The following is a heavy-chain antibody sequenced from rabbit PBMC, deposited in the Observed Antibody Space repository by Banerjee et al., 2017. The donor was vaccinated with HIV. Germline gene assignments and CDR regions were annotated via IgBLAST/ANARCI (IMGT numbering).Heavy chain of an antibody. CDR3: ARDVGDDSGGVYFDL. J-gene: IGHJ4*01. Sequence: QEQLEESGGDLVKPEGSLTLTCTASGFSFSNKYVMCWVRQAPGKGLEWIACINSSSGNTVYATWARGRFTISKTSSTTVTLQMTSLTAADTATYFCARDVGDDSGGVYFDLWGPGTLVTVS. CDR2: INSSSGNT. V-gene: IGHV1S45*01. CDR1: GFSFSNKYV. D-gene: IGHD1-1*01.